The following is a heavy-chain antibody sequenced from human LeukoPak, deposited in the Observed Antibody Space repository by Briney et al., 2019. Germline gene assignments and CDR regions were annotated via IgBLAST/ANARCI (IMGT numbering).Heavy chain of an antibody. Sequence: PSVTLSLTCSLSGGSISIYYWTWLRQTPGKGLVWIGYIYYTGTTNYNPLFESRATISVETYKNQFSLKLTSVTAADTAVYFCARGEDVERYYLAYWGQGTLVTVSS. CDR2: IYYTGTT. J-gene: IGHJ4*02. CDR3: ARGEDVERYYLAY. CDR1: GGSISIYY. V-gene: IGHV4-59*13. D-gene: IGHD3-10*02.